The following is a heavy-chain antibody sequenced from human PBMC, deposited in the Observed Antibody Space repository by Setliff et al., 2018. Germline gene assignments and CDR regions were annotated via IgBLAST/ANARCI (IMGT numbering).Heavy chain of an antibody. Sequence: RGESLKISCKGSGYSFTDYWIGWVRQMPGEGLEWMGIIHPSNSDTVYSPSFQGQVTISADRSITTAYLQWSSLKAPDTAMYYCARKQWLDPGFEYWGQGTLVTSPQ. CDR1: GYSFTDYW. D-gene: IGHD6-19*01. CDR3: ARKQWLDPGFEY. V-gene: IGHV5-51*01. J-gene: IGHJ4*02. CDR2: IHPSNSDT.